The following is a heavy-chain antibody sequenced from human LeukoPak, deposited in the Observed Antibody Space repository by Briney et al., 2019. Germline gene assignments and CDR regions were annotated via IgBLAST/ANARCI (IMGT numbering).Heavy chain of an antibody. CDR3: ARDIFSYYYDSSGNDY. Sequence: PGGSLRFSCAASGFTFSSYAMHWVRQAPGKGLEWVAVISYDGSNKYYADSVKGRFTISRDNSKNTLYLQMNSLRAEDTAVYYCARDIFSYYYDSSGNDYWGQGTLVTVSS. V-gene: IGHV3-30-3*01. D-gene: IGHD3-22*01. CDR2: ISYDGSNK. CDR1: GFTFSSYA. J-gene: IGHJ4*02.